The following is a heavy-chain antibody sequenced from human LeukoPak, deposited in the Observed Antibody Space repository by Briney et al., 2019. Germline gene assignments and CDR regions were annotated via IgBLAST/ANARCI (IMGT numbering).Heavy chain of an antibody. V-gene: IGHV3-74*03. Sequence: GGSLRLSCAASGFTFSSSWMYWVRQAPGKGPVWVSRINSDGSNTVYADSVKGRFSISRDNAKNTLYLQMSSLRVEDTAVYYCATAGGNGWYAFDYWGQGTLVTVSS. CDR3: ATAGGNGWYAFDY. D-gene: IGHD6-19*01. J-gene: IGHJ4*02. CDR2: INSDGSNT. CDR1: GFTFSSSW.